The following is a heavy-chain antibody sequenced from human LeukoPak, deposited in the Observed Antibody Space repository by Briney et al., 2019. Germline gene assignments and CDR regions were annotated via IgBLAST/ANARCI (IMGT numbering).Heavy chain of an antibody. CDR3: ARDSPNRMAARPYWFDP. D-gene: IGHD6-6*01. J-gene: IGHJ5*02. V-gene: IGHV1-69*04. CDR1: GGTFSSYA. Sequence: SVKVSCKASGGTFSSYAISWVRQAPGQGLEWMGRIIPILGIANYAQKFQGRVTITADKSTSTAYMELSSLRSEDTAVYYCARDSPNRMAARPYWFDPWGQGTLVTVSS. CDR2: IIPILGIA.